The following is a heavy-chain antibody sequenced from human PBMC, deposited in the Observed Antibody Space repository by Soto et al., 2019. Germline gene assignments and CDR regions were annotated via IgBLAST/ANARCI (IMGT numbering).Heavy chain of an antibody. CDR2: ISYDGSNK. CDR1: GFTFSSYG. D-gene: IGHD5-12*01. Sequence: QVQLVESGGGVVQPGRSLRLSCAASGFTFSSYGMHWVRQAPGKGLEWVAVISYDGSNKYYADSVKGRFTISRDNSKNTLYLQMNSLRAEDTAVYYCANLPLEPWDGYNLDAFDIWGQGTMVTVSS. CDR3: ANLPLEPWDGYNLDAFDI. V-gene: IGHV3-30*18. J-gene: IGHJ3*02.